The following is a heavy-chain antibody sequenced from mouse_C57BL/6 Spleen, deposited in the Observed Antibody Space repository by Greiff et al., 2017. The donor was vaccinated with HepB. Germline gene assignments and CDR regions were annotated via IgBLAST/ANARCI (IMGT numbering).Heavy chain of an antibody. CDR3: ARESGGYWYFDV. CDR1: GFTFSSYG. CDR2: ISSGGSYT. J-gene: IGHJ1*03. V-gene: IGHV5-6*01. Sequence: EVQLVESGGDLVKPGASLKLSCAASGFTFSSYGMSWVRQTPDKGLEWVATISSGGSYTYYTDSVKGRFTISRDNAKNTLYLQMSSLKSEDTAMDYCARESGGYWYFDVWGTGTTVTVSS.